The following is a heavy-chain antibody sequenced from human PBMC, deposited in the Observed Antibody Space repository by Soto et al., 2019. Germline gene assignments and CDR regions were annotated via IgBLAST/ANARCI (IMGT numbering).Heavy chain of an antibody. CDR2: IHYSGSA. V-gene: IGHV4-59*03. J-gene: IGHJ5*02. Sequence: TSETLSLTCTFSGSSIIGYYWTWIRQSPERGLEWIGYIHYSGSANYNPSLTSRLTMSVDRSKSQFSMKLASVTAADTAAYYCAGGGGGGGLTWSAPGGKGTLVPVS. CDR3: AGGGGGGGLTWSAP. CDR1: GSSIIGYY. D-gene: IGHD2-15*01.